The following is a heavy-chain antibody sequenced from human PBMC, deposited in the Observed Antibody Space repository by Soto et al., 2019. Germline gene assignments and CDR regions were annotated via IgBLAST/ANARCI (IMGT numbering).Heavy chain of an antibody. CDR3: ARDQGIMVRGLRSYGMDV. CDR1: GFTVSSNY. Sequence: EVPLVESGGGLVQPGGSLRLSCAASGFTVSSNYMSWVRQAPGKGLEWVSVIYSGGSTYYADSVKGRFTISRDNSKNTLYLQMNSRRAEDTAVYYCARDQGIMVRGLRSYGMDVWGQGTTVTVSS. CDR2: IYSGGST. D-gene: IGHD3-10*01. J-gene: IGHJ6*02. V-gene: IGHV3-66*01.